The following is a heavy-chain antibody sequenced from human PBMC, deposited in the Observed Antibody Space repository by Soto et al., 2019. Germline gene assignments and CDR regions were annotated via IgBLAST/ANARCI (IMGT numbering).Heavy chain of an antibody. V-gene: IGHV4-30-4*01. CDR1: GGSISSGDYY. CDR2: IYYSGST. Sequence: QVQLQESGPGLVKPSQTLSLTCTVSGGSISSGDYYWSWIRQPPGKGLEWIGYIYYSGSTHYNPSLKSRVTISVDTSTNQFSLKLSSVTAADTAVYYCARWGYCISTSCSNWFDPWGQGTLVTVSS. J-gene: IGHJ5*02. D-gene: IGHD2-2*01. CDR3: ARWGYCISTSCSNWFDP.